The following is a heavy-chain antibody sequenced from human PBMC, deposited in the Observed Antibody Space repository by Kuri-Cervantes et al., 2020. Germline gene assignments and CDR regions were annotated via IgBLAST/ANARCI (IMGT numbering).Heavy chain of an antibody. D-gene: IGHD3-16*01. CDR3: ARAYEDMITKDY. CDR2: INPIDGGT. Sequence: ASVKVSCKASGYTFTQFHIHWVRQAPGQGLEWMGIINPIDGGTTYAQKFQARVTMTRDTSTSTVDMELTSLRSEDTAVYYCARAYEDMITKDYWGQGTPVTVSS. CDR1: GYTFTQFH. J-gene: IGHJ4*02. V-gene: IGHV1-46*01.